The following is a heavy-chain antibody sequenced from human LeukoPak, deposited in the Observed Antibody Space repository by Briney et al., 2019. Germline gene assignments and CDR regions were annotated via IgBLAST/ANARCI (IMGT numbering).Heavy chain of an antibody. J-gene: IGHJ4*02. V-gene: IGHV4-39*01. D-gene: IGHD1-26*01. CDR1: GGSISSSSYY. CDR3: ARLIGSYYIDY. CDR2: IYYSGST. Sequence: SETLSLTCTVSGGSISSSSYYWGWIRQPPGKGLEWIGGIYYSGSTYYNPSLKSRVTISVDTSKNQFSLKLNSVTAADTAVHYCARLIGSYYIDYWGQGTLVTVSS.